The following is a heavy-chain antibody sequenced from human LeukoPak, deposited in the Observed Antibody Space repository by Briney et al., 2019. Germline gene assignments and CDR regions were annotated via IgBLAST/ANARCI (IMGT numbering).Heavy chain of an antibody. CDR3: ARDGGTRDYYDSSGPSGLADY. CDR1: GGSFSGYY. Sequence: SETLSLTCAVYGGSFSGYYWSWIRQPPGKGLEWIGRIYTSGSTNYNPSLKSRVTMSVDTSKNQFSLKLSSVTAADTAVYYCARDGGTRDYYDSSGPSGLADYWGQGTLVTVSS. D-gene: IGHD3-22*01. CDR2: IYTSGST. V-gene: IGHV4-59*10. J-gene: IGHJ4*02.